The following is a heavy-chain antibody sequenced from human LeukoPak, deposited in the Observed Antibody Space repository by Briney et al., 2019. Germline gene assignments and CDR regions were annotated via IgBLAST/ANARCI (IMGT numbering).Heavy chain of an antibody. D-gene: IGHD6-19*01. CDR2: ISYDGSNK. Sequence: GGSLRLSCTASGFTFGDYAMSWVRQAPGEGLEWVAVISYDGSNKYYADSVKGRFTISRDNSKNTLYLQMNSLRAEDTAVYYCASAGSVAVALEMGYWGQGTLVTVSS. J-gene: IGHJ4*02. CDR1: GFTFGDYA. CDR3: ASAGSVAVALEMGY. V-gene: IGHV3-30-3*01.